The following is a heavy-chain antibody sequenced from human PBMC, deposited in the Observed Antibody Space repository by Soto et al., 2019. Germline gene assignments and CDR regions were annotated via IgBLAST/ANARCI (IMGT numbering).Heavy chain of an antibody. J-gene: IGHJ5*02. V-gene: IGHV3-23*01. CDR2: ISSSGGSR. CDR3: ANDTNSPWTANWVDP. D-gene: IGHD1-1*01. Sequence: GGSLRLSCTASGFNFNTFAMSWIRQAPGKGLEWVSHISSSGGSRDYADSVRGRFTISRENSKNVLFLQMNSLRADDTATYYCANDTNSPWTANWVDPRGKGPLVTVSS. CDR1: GFNFNTFA.